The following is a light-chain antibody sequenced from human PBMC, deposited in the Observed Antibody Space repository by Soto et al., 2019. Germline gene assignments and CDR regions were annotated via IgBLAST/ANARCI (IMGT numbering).Light chain of an antibody. J-gene: IGKJ1*01. CDR3: QQYNNWPRT. CDR1: ESIDSN. CDR2: GAS. Sequence: IVMTQSPATLSASPGERATLSCRASESIDSNLAWYQQKPGQAPRLLIYGASTRASDIPARFSGTGSGAEFTLTISSLQSEDFAVYYCQQYNNWPRTFGQGTKVDIK. V-gene: IGKV3-15*01.